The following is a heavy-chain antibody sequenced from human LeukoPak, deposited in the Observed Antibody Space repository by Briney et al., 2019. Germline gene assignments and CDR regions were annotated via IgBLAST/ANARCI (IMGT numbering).Heavy chain of an antibody. CDR2: ISYDGSNK. CDR3: AKDRYCSSTSCYSHYYYYGMDV. V-gene: IGHV3-30*18. CDR1: GFTFSSYG. Sequence: PGGSLRLSCAASGFTFSSYGMHWVRQAPGKGLEWVAVISYDGSNKYYADSVKGRFTISRDNSKNTLYLQMNSLRAEDTAVYYCAKDRYCSSTSCYSHYYYYGMDVWGQGTTVTVSS. J-gene: IGHJ6*02. D-gene: IGHD2-2*01.